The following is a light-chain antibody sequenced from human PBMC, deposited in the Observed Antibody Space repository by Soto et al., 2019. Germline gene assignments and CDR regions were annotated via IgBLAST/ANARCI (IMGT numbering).Light chain of an antibody. V-gene: IGKV1-12*01. Sequence: DIQMTQSPSSVSASVGDRVTITCRASQGITGWLAWYQQKPGKAPKLLIYAASTLETGFPSRFSGAGSGTDFTLTINNLQPEDFATYDCQQATISQLTFGGGTKVEIK. CDR1: QGITGW. CDR3: QQATISQLT. CDR2: AAS. J-gene: IGKJ4*01.